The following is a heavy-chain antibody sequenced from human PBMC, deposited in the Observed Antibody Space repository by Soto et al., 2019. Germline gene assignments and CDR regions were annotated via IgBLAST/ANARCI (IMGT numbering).Heavy chain of an antibody. Sequence: DSLALTCAVCVDSITTYYRRWIRQPAEKGLERIGLISDSGNTNYNPSLSSRVTMPIYTSKKQFDLKLTSATAADTAFYYCARYSNNWFQTEGMDVWGQATTVT. V-gene: IGHV4-59*10. D-gene: IGHD6-13*01. CDR2: ISDSGNT. CDR3: ARYSNNWFQTEGMDV. CDR1: VDSITTYY. J-gene: IGHJ6*02.